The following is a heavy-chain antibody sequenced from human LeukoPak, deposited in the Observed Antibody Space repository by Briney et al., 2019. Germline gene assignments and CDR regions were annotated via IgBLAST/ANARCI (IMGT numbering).Heavy chain of an antibody. V-gene: IGHV1-8*01. Sequence: GASVKVSCKASGYIFTSYDINWVRQATGQGLEWMGWMNPNIGNTGYAQKFQGRVTMTRNTSITTAYMELSSLTSEDTAMYYCARGLFRRSSSGERPAGYWGQGTLVTVSS. D-gene: IGHD6-13*01. J-gene: IGHJ4*02. CDR1: GYIFTSYD. CDR3: ARGLFRRSSSGERPAGY. CDR2: MNPNIGNT.